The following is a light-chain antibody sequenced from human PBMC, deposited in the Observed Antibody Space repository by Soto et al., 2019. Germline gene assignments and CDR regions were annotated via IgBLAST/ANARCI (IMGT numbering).Light chain of an antibody. CDR2: DAS. Sequence: EIVLTQSPATLSLSPGERATLSCRASQSVSSYLAWYQQKPGQAPRLLIYDASNRATGIPARFSGSGSGTGVTLTISSLEPEDLAVYYCQQRSSWPWTFGQGTKVEIK. J-gene: IGKJ1*01. CDR3: QQRSSWPWT. V-gene: IGKV3-11*01. CDR1: QSVSSY.